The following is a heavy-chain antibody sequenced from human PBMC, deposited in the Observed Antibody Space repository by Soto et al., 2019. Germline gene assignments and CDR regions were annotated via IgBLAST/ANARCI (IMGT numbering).Heavy chain of an antibody. CDR1: GFTFSSYA. D-gene: IGHD4-17*01. CDR3: ARGSVTTRYYYGMDV. CDR2: ISYDGSNK. V-gene: IGHV3-30-3*01. Sequence: QVQLVESGGGVVQPGRSLRLSCAASGFTFSSYAMHWVRQAPGKGLEWVAVISYDGSNKYYADSVKGRFTISRDNSKNKLYLQMNSLRAEETAVYYCARGSVTTRYYYGMDVWGQGTTVTVSS. J-gene: IGHJ6*02.